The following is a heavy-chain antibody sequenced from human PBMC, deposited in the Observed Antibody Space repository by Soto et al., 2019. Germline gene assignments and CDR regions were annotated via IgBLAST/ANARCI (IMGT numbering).Heavy chain of an antibody. V-gene: IGHV3-74*01. J-gene: IGHJ4*02. Sequence: PGGHPRHSDTSPWSTVSSYLLHLVRQAPGKGLVWVSRINGDGSTTPYADSVKGRLIISRDNAKNMLYLQMNSLTAEDTAVYYCARPRYDGSGTPFDHWGQGTLVPVS. CDR1: WSTVSSYL. D-gene: IGHD3-22*01. CDR3: ARPRYDGSGTPFDH. CDR2: INGDGSTT.